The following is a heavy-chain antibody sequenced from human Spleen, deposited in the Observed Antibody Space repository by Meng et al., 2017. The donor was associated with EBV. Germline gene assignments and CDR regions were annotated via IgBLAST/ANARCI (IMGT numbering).Heavy chain of an antibody. V-gene: IGHV4-4*02. CDR1: GDPISRNNG. Sequence: EWGPGLVKASGTLSLTCGVSGDPISRNNGWSWVRQPPGKGLEWIGEIFHSGSTNYNPSLKSRVTISVDKSMNQFSLKMNSVTAADAAVYYCARGDRASMTTVTSLVYWGQGTLVTVSS. D-gene: IGHD4-17*01. J-gene: IGHJ4*02. CDR2: IFHSGST. CDR3: ARGDRASMTTVTSLVY.